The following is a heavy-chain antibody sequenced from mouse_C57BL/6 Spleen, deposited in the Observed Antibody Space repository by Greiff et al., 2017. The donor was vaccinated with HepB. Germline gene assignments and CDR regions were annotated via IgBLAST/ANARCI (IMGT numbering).Heavy chain of an antibody. CDR3: ARYLLLFAY. V-gene: IGHV5-4*01. J-gene: IGHJ3*01. Sequence: EVQGVESGGGLVKPGGSLKLSCAASGFTFSSYAMSWVRQTPEKRLEWVATISDGGSYTYYPDNVKGRFTISRDNAKNNLYLQMSHLKSEDTAMYYWARYLLLFAYWGQGTLVTVSA. D-gene: IGHD1-1*01. CDR2: ISDGGSYT. CDR1: GFTFSSYA.